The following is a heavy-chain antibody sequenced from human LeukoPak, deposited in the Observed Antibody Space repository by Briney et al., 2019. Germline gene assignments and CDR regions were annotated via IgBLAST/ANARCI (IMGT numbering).Heavy chain of an antibody. Sequence: PGGSLRLSCAASGFTFDDYAMHWVRQAPGKGLEWVSLISWDGGSTYYADSVKGRFTISRDNSKNSLYLQMNSLRAEDTALYYCAKGRGGIGYFDYWGQGTLVTVSS. D-gene: IGHD3-16*01. CDR3: AKGRGGIGYFDY. J-gene: IGHJ4*02. V-gene: IGHV3-43D*03. CDR2: ISWDGGST. CDR1: GFTFDDYA.